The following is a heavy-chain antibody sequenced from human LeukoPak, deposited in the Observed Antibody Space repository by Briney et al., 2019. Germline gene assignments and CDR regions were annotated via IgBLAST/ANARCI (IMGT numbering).Heavy chain of an antibody. CDR2: IYHSGST. Sequence: PSGTLSLTCAVSGGSISSSNWWSWVRPPPGKGLEWIGEIYHSGSTNYNPSLKSRVTISVDKSKNQFSLKLSSVTAADTAVYYCARESWGPYWYFDLWGRGTLVTVSS. J-gene: IGHJ2*01. D-gene: IGHD7-27*01. V-gene: IGHV4-4*02. CDR1: GGSISSSNW. CDR3: ARESWGPYWYFDL.